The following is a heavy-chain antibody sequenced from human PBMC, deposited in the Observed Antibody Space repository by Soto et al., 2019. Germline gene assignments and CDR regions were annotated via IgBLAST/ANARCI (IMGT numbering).Heavy chain of an antibody. V-gene: IGHV3-30-3*02. CDR2: ISYDGSNK. CDR3: AKRWGDRFLEPRDYFDY. CDR1: GFTFSSYA. J-gene: IGHJ4*02. Sequence: QVQLVESGGGVVQPGRSLRLSCAASGFTFSSYAMHWVRQAPGKGLEWVAVISYDGSNKYYADSVKGRFTISRDNSKNTLYLQMNSLRAEDTAVYYCAKRWGDRFLEPRDYFDYWGQGTLVTVSS. D-gene: IGHD3-3*01.